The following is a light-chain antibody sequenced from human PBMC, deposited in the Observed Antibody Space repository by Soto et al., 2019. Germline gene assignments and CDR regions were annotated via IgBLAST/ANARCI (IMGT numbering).Light chain of an antibody. J-gene: IGKJ5*01. CDR3: QQHGSSPIT. V-gene: IGKV3-20*01. CDR1: QTVTRNY. CDR2: GAS. Sequence: VVTQSPGTLSLSPGERATLSCRASQTVTRNYLAWHQQKPGQTPRLLVYGASSRATGIPDRFSGSGSGTDFTLTISRLEPEDFAVYYCQQHGSSPITFGQGTRLEI.